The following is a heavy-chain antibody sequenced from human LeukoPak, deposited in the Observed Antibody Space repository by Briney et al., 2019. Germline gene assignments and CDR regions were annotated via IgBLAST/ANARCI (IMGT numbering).Heavy chain of an antibody. J-gene: IGHJ3*01. Sequence: GGSLRLSCAASGFTFSSYPIMWVRQAPGTGLEWVSAISGGGDSTYYADSVKGRFTISRDNSKNTLYLQMNSLRAEDTAVYYCAKDQGVWGQGTMVTVSS. CDR2: ISGGGDST. CDR3: AKDQGV. V-gene: IGHV3-23*01. CDR1: GFTFSSYP.